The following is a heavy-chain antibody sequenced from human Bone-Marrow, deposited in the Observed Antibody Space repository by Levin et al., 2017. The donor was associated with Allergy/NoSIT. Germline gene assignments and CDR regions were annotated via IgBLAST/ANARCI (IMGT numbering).Heavy chain of an antibody. CDR2: IYPDDSDT. D-gene: IGHD6-19*01. V-gene: IGHV5-51*01. CDR3: ATSNKASGWYGRFDY. CDR1: GYSFTTYW. Sequence: ASVKVSCKGSGYSFTTYWIGWVRQMPGKGLEWMGIIYPDDSDTRYSPSFQGQVTISADKSISTAYLQWSSLKASDTAMYYCATSNKASGWYGRFDYWGLGTLVTVSS. J-gene: IGHJ4*02.